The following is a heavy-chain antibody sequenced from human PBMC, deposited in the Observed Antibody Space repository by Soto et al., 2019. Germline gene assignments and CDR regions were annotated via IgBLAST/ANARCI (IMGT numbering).Heavy chain of an antibody. CDR3: AKDRLITFGGVIVYKEFDY. CDR1: GFTFSSYA. CDR2: ISGSGGST. J-gene: IGHJ4*02. Sequence: GGSLRLSCAASGFTFSSYAMSWVRQAPGKGLEWVSAISGSGGSTYYADSVKGRFTISRDNSKNTLYLQMNSLRAEDTAVYYCAKDRLITFGGVIVYKEFDYWGQGTLVTVSS. V-gene: IGHV3-23*01. D-gene: IGHD3-16*02.